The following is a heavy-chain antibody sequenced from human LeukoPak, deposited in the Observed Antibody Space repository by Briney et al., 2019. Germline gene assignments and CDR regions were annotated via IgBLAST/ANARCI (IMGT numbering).Heavy chain of an antibody. V-gene: IGHV4-34*01. CDR3: ARHDYGSGSSYGY. CDR1: GGSFSGYY. CDR2: INHSGST. Sequence: SETLSLTCAVYGGSFSGYYWSWIRQPPGKGLEWIGEINHSGSTNYNPSLKSRVTTSIDTSKNQFSLKLSSVTAADTAVYYCARHDYGSGSSYGYWGQGTLVTVSS. J-gene: IGHJ4*02. D-gene: IGHD3-10*01.